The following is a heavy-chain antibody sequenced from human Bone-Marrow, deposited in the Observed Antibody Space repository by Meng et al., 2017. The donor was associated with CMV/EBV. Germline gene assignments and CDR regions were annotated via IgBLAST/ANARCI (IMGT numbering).Heavy chain of an antibody. CDR3: ARDGVVVPAAPSENYYYYYGMDV. CDR1: GFTFSSSW. D-gene: IGHD2-2*01. CDR2: ISSSSSYI. V-gene: IGHV3-21*01. Sequence: GGSLRLSCEASGFTFSSSWMHWVRQVPGKGLEWVSSISSSSSYIYYADSVKGRFTISRDNAKNSLYLQMNSLRAEDTAVYYCARDGVVVPAAPSENYYYYYGMDVWGQGTTVTVSS. J-gene: IGHJ6*02.